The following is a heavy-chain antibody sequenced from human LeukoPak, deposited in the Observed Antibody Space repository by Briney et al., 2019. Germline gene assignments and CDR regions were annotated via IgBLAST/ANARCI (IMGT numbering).Heavy chain of an antibody. D-gene: IGHD3-9*01. J-gene: IGHJ4*02. Sequence: KSSETLSLTCTVSGGSISSYYWSWIRQTAGKGLEWIGRIYTSGSTNYNPSLKSRVTLSVDTSKNQISLKLSSVTAADTAVYYCARAFYDILTGYYLGYFDYWGQGTLVTVSS. V-gene: IGHV4-4*07. CDR1: GGSISSYY. CDR2: IYTSGST. CDR3: ARAFYDILTGYYLGYFDY.